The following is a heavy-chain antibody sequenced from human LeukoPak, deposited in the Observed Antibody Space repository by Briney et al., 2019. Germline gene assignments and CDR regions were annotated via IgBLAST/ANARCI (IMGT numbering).Heavy chain of an antibody. Sequence: GRSLRLSCAAYGFTLSSYAMHWVRQDPGKGLEWVAVISYDGSNKYYAESVKGRFTISRDNSKNTLYVQMNSLRGEDTAVYYCARGQRDIVVVTAPYYFDYWGQGTLVTVSS. CDR3: ARGQRDIVVVTAPYYFDY. D-gene: IGHD2-21*02. CDR2: ISYDGSNK. CDR1: GFTLSSYA. V-gene: IGHV3-30-3*01. J-gene: IGHJ4*02.